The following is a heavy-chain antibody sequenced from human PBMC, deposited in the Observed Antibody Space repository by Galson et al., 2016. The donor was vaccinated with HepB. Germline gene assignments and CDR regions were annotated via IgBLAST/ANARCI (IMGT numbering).Heavy chain of an antibody. CDR3: ARAREAAGTVPYNWFDP. CDR2: MNHSGST. J-gene: IGHJ5*02. V-gene: IGHV4-34*01. Sequence: SETLSLTCGVSGGSFSSYYWNWLRQPPGKGLEWIGEMNHSGSTNYNPSLKSRVTMSVDTSKNQFSLTLNSVTAADTAVYYCARAREAAGTVPYNWFDPWGQGTLVIVSS. CDR1: GGSFSSYY. D-gene: IGHD6-13*01.